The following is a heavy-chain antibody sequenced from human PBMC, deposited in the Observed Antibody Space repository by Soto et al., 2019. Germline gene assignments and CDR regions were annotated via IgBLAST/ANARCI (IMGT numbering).Heavy chain of an antibody. Sequence: PSETLSLTCAISGDSVSSNSAAWNWIRQSPSRGLEWLGRTYYRSKWYNDYAVSVKSRITINPDTSKNQFSLQLNSVTPEDTAVYYCARDCSSGWHTSECYFDYWGQGTLVTVS. D-gene: IGHD6-19*01. CDR2: TYYRSKWYN. CDR3: ARDCSSGWHTSECYFDY. J-gene: IGHJ4*02. V-gene: IGHV6-1*01. CDR1: GDSVSSNSAA.